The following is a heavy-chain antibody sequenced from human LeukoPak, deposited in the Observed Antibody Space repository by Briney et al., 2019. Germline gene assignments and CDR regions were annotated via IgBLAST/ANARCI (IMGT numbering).Heavy chain of an antibody. D-gene: IGHD2-21*02. Sequence: PSETLSLTCTVSGGSISSSSYYWGWIRQPPGKGLEWIGSIYYSGSTYYNPSLKGRVTISVDTSKNQFSLKLSSVTAADTAVYYCASTPPTSHCYQCFDYWGQGTLVTASS. J-gene: IGHJ4*02. CDR1: GGSISSSSYY. CDR3: ASTPPTSHCYQCFDY. CDR2: IYYSGST. V-gene: IGHV4-39*01.